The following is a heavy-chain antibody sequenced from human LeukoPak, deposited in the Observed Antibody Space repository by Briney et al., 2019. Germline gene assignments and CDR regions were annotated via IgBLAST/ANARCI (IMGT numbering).Heavy chain of an antibody. CDR2: MNPNSGNT. CDR1: GYTFTSYD. D-gene: IGHD1-7*01. V-gene: IGHV1-8*01. CDR3: ARDARRGVELKAFDI. Sequence: ASVNVSFKASGYTFTSYDINWVRQATGQGLEWMGWMNPNSGNTGYAQRFQGRVTMTRNTSISTAYMELSSPRSEDTAVYYCARDARRGVELKAFDIWGQGTMVTVSS. J-gene: IGHJ3*02.